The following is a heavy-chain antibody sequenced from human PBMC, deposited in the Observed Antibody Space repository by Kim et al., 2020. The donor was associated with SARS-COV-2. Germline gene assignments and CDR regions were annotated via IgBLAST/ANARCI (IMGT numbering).Heavy chain of an antibody. J-gene: IGHJ3*02. Sequence: TNSHHSLTSPGTISVDTSKSQFSLTLSSVTAADTAVYYCARRGGEAAFDIWGPGTMVTVSS. CDR3: ARRGGEAAFDI. V-gene: IGHV4-61*07. D-gene: IGHD3-16*01. CDR2: T.